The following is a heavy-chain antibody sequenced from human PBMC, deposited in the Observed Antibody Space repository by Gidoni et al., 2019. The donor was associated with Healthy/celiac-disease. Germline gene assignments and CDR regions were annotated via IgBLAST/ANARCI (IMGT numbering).Heavy chain of an antibody. CDR1: GFTFSTYS. J-gene: IGHJ6*02. CDR2: ISSSSSTI. D-gene: IGHD3-9*01. Sequence: EVQLVASGGGLVQPGGSLRLSCAASGFTFSTYSMNWVRLAPGKGLEWVSYISSSSSTIYYADSVKGRFTISRDNAKNSLYLQMNSLRDEDTAVYYCARGDYDILTGYLKANPYYYGMDVWGQGTTVTVSS. CDR3: ARGDYDILTGYLKANPYYYGMDV. V-gene: IGHV3-48*02.